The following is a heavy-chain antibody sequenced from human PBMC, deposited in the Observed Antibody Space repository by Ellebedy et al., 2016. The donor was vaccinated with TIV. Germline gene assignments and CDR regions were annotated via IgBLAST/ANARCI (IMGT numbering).Heavy chain of an antibody. Sequence: MPSETLSLTCAVYGGSFSGYYWSWIRQPPGKGLEWIGEINHSGSTNYNPSLKSRVTISVDTSKNQFSLKLSSVTAAETAVYYCARDGIAVAGPDSYYYYGMDVWGQGTTVTVSS. V-gene: IGHV4-34*01. CDR3: ARDGIAVAGPDSYYYYGMDV. CDR2: INHSGST. J-gene: IGHJ6*02. CDR1: GGSFSGYY. D-gene: IGHD6-19*01.